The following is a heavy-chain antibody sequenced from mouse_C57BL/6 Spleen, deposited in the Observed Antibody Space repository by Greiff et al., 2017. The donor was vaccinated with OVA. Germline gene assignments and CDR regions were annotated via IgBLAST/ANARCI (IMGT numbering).Heavy chain of an antibody. CDR1: GFTFSSYA. D-gene: IGHD1-1*01. J-gene: IGHJ3*01. CDR3: TRDLYGSSYPFAD. Sequence: EVKLVESGEGLVKPGGSLKLSCAASGFTFSSYAMSWVRQTPEKRLEWVAYISSGGDYISYADTVKGRFTISRDKARNTLYLQMSSLKSEDTAMYYGTRDLYGSSYPFADWGQGTLVTVSA. CDR2: ISSGGDYI. V-gene: IGHV5-9-1*02.